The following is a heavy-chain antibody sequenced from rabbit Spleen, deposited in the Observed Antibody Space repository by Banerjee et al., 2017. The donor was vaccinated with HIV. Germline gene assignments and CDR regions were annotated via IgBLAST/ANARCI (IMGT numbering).Heavy chain of an antibody. CDR1: GVSFSSSSY. J-gene: IGHJ4*01. V-gene: IGHV1S45*01. CDR3: ARDLAGVIGWNFYL. Sequence: QEQLVESGGDLVKPGASLTLTCTASGVSFSSSSYMCWVRQAPGKGLEWIACIDTGSSGFTYFATWAKGRFTISKTSSTTVTLRMTSLTAADRATYFCARDLAGVIGWNFYLWGPGTLVTVS. D-gene: IGHD4-1*01. CDR2: IDTGSSGFT.